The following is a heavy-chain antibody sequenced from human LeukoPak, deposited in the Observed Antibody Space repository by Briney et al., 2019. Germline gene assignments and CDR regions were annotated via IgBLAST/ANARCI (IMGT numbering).Heavy chain of an antibody. CDR1: GGSISSGDYY. V-gene: IGHV4-30-4*01. D-gene: IGHD3-22*01. J-gene: IGHJ2*01. CDR3: ARGSGYYDRGRGYFDL. Sequence: PSETLSLTCTVSGGSISSGDYYWSWIRQPPGKGLEWIGYIYYSGSTYYNPSLKSRVTISVDTSKNQFSLKLSSVTAADTAVYYCARGSGYYDRGRGYFDLWGRGTLVTVSS. CDR2: IYYSGST.